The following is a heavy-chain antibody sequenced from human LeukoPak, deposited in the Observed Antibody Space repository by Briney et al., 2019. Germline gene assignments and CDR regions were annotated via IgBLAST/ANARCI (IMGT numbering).Heavy chain of an antibody. V-gene: IGHV1-2*02. Sequence: GASVKVSCKASGYTFTGYYMHWVRQAPGQGLEWMGWINPNSGGTNYAQKFQGRVTMTRDTSISTAYMELSRLRSDDTAVYYCARETMVRGVISEQFDYWGQGTLVTVSS. CDR3: ARETMVRGVISEQFDY. CDR1: GYTFTGYY. J-gene: IGHJ4*02. D-gene: IGHD3-10*01. CDR2: INPNSGGT.